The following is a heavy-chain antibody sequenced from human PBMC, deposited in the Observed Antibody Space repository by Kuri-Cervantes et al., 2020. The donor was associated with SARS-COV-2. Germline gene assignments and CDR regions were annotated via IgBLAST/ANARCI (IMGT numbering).Heavy chain of an antibody. V-gene: IGHV4-38-2*01. CDR1: GYSISSGYY. J-gene: IGHJ5*02. Sequence: SQTLSLTCAVSGYSISSGYYWGWIRQPPGKGLEWIGSIYHSGSTYYNPSLKSRVTISVDTSKNQFSLKLSSVTAADTAVYYCAGQLWFGESHFDPWGQGTLVTVSS. CDR3: AGQLWFGESHFDP. D-gene: IGHD3-10*01. CDR2: IYHSGST.